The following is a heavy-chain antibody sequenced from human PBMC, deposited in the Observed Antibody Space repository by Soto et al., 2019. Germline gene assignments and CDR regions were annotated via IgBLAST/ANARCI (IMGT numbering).Heavy chain of an antibody. D-gene: IGHD3-3*01. V-gene: IGHV3-30*03. CDR3: VAGVVIISLDY. Sequence: QVQLVESGGGVVQPGRSLRLSCAASGFTFSSYGMHWVRQAPGKGLEWVAVILYDGSNKYYADSVKGRFTISRDNSKNTLYLQMNSLRAEDTAVYYCVAGVVIISLDYWGQGTLVTVSS. J-gene: IGHJ4*02. CDR1: GFTFSSYG. CDR2: ILYDGSNK.